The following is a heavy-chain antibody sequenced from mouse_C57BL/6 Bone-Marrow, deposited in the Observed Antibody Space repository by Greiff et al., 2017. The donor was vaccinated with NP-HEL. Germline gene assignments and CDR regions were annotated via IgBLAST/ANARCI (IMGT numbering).Heavy chain of an antibody. J-gene: IGHJ3*01. D-gene: IGHD1-1*01. V-gene: IGHV1-19*01. CDR1: GYTFTDYY. CDR3: ARPYYGSRGWFAY. Sequence: EVKLMESGPVLVKPGASVKMSCKASGYTFTDYYMNWVKQSHGKSLEWIGVINPYNGGTSYNQKFKGKATLTVDKSSSTAYMELNSLTSEDSAVYYCARPYYGSRGWFAYWGQGTLVTVSA. CDR2: INPYNGGT.